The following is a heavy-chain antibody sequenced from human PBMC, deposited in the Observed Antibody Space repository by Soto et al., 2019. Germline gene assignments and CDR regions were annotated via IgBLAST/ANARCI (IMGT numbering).Heavy chain of an antibody. Sequence: GGSLRLSCAASGFTFSSYGMHWVRQAPGKGLEWVAVISYDGSNKYYADSVKGRFTISRDNSKNTLYLQMNSLRAEDTAVYYCAKDRPWFDPWGQGTLVTVSS. V-gene: IGHV3-30*18. J-gene: IGHJ5*02. CDR3: AKDRPWFDP. CDR1: GFTFSSYG. CDR2: ISYDGSNK.